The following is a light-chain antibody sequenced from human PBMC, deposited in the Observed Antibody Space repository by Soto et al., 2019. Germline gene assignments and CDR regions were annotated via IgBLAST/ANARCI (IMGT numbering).Light chain of an antibody. CDR2: EVS. V-gene: IGLV2-14*03. CDR1: SSDIGAYDY. CDR3: SSHTSSSTRI. J-gene: IGLJ1*01. Sequence: SALTELTFESDSTGQSIAISCTGTSSDIGAYDYVSWYQQHPDKAPKLMIYEVSNRPSGVSNRFSGSKSVNTATLTISVLQAEDEADYYCSSHTSSSTRIFGTGT.